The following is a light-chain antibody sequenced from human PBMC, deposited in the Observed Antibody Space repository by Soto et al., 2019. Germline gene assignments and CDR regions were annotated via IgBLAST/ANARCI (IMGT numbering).Light chain of an antibody. CDR3: QQYNDWPLT. CDR1: QSVSSN. J-gene: IGKJ1*01. Sequence: DIQMTQSPATLSVSPGERVTLSCRASQSVSSNLAWYQQKPGQAPSLLIYGAFTRATGIPARFSGTGSGTEFTLTISSLQSEDFALYYCQQYNDWPLTFGQGTKVDIK. CDR2: GAF. V-gene: IGKV3-15*01.